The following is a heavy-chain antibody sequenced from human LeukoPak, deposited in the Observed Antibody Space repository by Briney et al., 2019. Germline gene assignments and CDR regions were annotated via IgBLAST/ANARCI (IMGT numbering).Heavy chain of an antibody. CDR1: GYSISSGYY. CDR2: IYHSGST. J-gene: IGHJ5*02. Sequence: PSETLSLTCTVSGYSISSGYYWGWIRPPPGKGLEWIGSIYHSGSTYYNPSLKSRVTISVDTSKNQFSLKLSSVTAADTAVYYCARVRLPSWFDPWGQGTLVTVSS. CDR3: ARVRLPSWFDP. V-gene: IGHV4-38-2*02.